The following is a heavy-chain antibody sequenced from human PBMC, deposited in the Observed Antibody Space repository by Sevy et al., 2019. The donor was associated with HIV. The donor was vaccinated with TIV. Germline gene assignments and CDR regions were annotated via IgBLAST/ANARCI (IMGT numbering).Heavy chain of an antibody. Sequence: GGSLRLSCAACGFTFSDYGMHGVRQTPGKGLEGGAVMWCDGSTKYYADSVKGRFTISRDNSKNTLYLQMNSLRAEDTAVYYCARDKLLPVMVSMVRGALSYYFDYWGQGTLVTVSS. J-gene: IGHJ4*02. V-gene: IGHV3-33*01. CDR1: GFTFSDYG. D-gene: IGHD3-10*01. CDR2: MWCDGSTK. CDR3: ARDKLLPVMVSMVRGALSYYFDY.